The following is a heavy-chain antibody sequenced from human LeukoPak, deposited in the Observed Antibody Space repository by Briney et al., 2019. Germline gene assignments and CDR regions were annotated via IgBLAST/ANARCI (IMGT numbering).Heavy chain of an antibody. CDR1: GFTFGSYA. Sequence: GGSLRLSCAASGFTFGSYAMSWVRQAPGKGLEWVSAISNSGGSTYYADSVKGRFTISRDNSKNTLYLQMNSLRAEDTAVYYCAKDRGSLFDYWGQGTLVTVSS. CDR2: ISNSGGST. J-gene: IGHJ4*02. V-gene: IGHV3-23*01. CDR3: AKDRGSLFDY. D-gene: IGHD1-26*01.